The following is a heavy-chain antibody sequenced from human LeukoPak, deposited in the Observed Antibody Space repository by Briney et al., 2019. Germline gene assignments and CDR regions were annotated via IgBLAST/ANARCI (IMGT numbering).Heavy chain of an antibody. D-gene: IGHD5-24*01. V-gene: IGHV1-69*13. CDR2: IIPIFGTA. CDR1: GYTFTSYG. CDR3: ARGMREMATINFDY. Sequence: ASVKVSCKASGYTFTSYGISWVRQAPGQGLEWMGGIIPIFGTANYAQKFQGRVTITADESTSTAYMELSSLGSEDTAVYYCARGMREMATINFDYWGQGTLVTVSS. J-gene: IGHJ4*02.